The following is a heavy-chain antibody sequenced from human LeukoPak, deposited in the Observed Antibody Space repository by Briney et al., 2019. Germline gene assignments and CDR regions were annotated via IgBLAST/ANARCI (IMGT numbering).Heavy chain of an antibody. D-gene: IGHD6-19*01. J-gene: IGHJ6*02. V-gene: IGHV4-39*01. Sequence: SETLSLTCTVSGGSISSSSYYWGWIRQPPGKGLEWIGSIYYSGSTYYNPSLKSRVTISVDTSKNQFSLKLSSVTAADTAVYYCARLGAVAGPPRAYYYGMDVWGQGTTVTVSS. CDR3: ARLGAVAGPPRAYYYGMDV. CDR1: GGSISSSSYY. CDR2: IYYSGST.